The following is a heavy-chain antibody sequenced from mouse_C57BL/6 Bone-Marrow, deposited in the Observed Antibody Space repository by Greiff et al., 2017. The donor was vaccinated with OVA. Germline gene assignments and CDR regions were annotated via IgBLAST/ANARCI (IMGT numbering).Heavy chain of an antibody. J-gene: IGHJ1*03. CDR1: GFSLTSYG. CDR3: ARWGWYFDV. CDR2: IWSGGST. V-gene: IGHV2-2*01. Sequence: QVQLQQSGPGLVQPSQSLSITCTVSGFSLTSYGVHWVRQSPGKGLEWLGVIWSGGSTDCNAAFISRLSISKDNSKSQVFFKMNSLQADDTAIYYCARWGWYFDVWGTGTTVTVSS.